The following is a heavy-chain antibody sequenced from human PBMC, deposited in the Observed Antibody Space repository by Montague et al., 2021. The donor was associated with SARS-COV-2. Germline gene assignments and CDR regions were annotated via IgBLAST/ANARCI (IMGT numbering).Heavy chain of an antibody. D-gene: IGHD3-10*01. CDR1: GFSLSTDGMG. J-gene: IGHJ5*02. CDR2: IYWDDDG. V-gene: IGHV2-5*02. Sequence: PALVKPTQTLTLTCIFSGFSLSTDGMGVGWIRQPPGRALEWLALIYWDDDGRYSPSLRSRLTITKDTSKNQVVLTMTNMDPVDTATYYCSRTWAYGSGMYGVDPWGQGTLVSVSS. CDR3: SRTWAYGSGMYGVDP.